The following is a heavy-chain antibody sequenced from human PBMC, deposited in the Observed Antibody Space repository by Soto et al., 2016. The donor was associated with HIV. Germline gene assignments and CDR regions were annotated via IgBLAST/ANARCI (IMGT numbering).Heavy chain of an antibody. V-gene: IGHV1-18*04. CDR3: ARDAGIAAARGAFDI. Sequence: QVQLVQSGPEVKKSGASVKVSCKASGYTFGSYGISWVRQAPGQGLEWMGWISAYNGNTNYAHKFQGRLTMTTDPSTTTAYMELRSLRSDDTAMYYCARDAGIAAARGAFDIWGQGTMVTVSS. CDR2: ISAYNGNT. J-gene: IGHJ3*02. D-gene: IGHD6-13*01. CDR1: GYTFGSYG.